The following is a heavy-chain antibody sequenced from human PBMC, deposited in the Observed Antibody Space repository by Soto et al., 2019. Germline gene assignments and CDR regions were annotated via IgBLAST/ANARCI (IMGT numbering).Heavy chain of an antibody. J-gene: IGHJ6*02. Sequence: QVQLVQSGAEVKKPGASVKVSCKASGYTFTSYGISWVRQAPGQGLEWMGWISAYNGNTKYAQKLQGRVTMTTDTSTSTAYMELRSLRSHDTAVYYCARAYSSSWYSRSYYYYGMDVWGQGTTVTVSS. V-gene: IGHV1-18*01. D-gene: IGHD6-13*01. CDR2: ISAYNGNT. CDR1: GYTFTSYG. CDR3: ARAYSSSWYSRSYYYYGMDV.